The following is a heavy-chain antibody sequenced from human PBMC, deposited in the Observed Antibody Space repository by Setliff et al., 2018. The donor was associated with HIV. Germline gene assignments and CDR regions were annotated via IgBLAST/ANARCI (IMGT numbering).Heavy chain of an antibody. Sequence: ASVKVSCKASGYTFTSFGINWVRQAPGQGLEWMGWISANNGGTNYAQKFQGRVTMTRDTSISTAYMELSRLRSDDTAVYYCATKVHCTNGVCLDAFDIWGQGTTVTVSS. J-gene: IGHJ3*02. CDR2: ISANNGGT. CDR1: GYTFTSFG. D-gene: IGHD2-8*01. V-gene: IGHV1-2*02. CDR3: ATKVHCTNGVCLDAFDI.